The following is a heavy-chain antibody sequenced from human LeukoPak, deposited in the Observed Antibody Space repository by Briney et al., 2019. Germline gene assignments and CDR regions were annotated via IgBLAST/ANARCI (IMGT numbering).Heavy chain of an antibody. V-gene: IGHV3-74*01. Sequence: PVGSLRLSCAASGFTFSSYWMHWVRQAPGKGLVWVSRINSDGSSTSYADSVKGRFTISRDSAKNTLYLQMNSLRAEDTAVYYCASPGSQDYDFWSGYYTDSLPFDYWGQGTLVTVSS. D-gene: IGHD3-3*01. CDR1: GFTFSSYW. CDR3: ASPGSQDYDFWSGYYTDSLPFDY. CDR2: INSDGSST. J-gene: IGHJ4*02.